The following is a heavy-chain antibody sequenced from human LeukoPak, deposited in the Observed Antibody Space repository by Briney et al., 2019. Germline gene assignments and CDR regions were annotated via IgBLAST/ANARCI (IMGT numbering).Heavy chain of an antibody. J-gene: IGHJ6*02. V-gene: IGHV4-34*01. Sequence: SETLSLTCAVYGGSFSGYYWSWIRQPPGEGLEWIGEVNHSGSTNYNPSLKSRVTISVDTSKNQFSLKLSSVTAADTAVYYCARASVVVVAAYGMDVWGQGTTVTVSS. CDR3: ARASVVVVAAYGMDV. CDR2: VNHSGST. D-gene: IGHD2-15*01. CDR1: GGSFSGYY.